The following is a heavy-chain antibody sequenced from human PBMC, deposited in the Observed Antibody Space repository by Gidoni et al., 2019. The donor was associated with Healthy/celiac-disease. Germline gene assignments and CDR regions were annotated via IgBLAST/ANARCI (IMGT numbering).Heavy chain of an antibody. J-gene: IGHJ4*02. CDR2: IRSKAYGGTT. CDR3: TRESGDYGPHYFDY. V-gene: IGHV3-49*03. D-gene: IGHD3-10*01. CDR1: GFTFGDYA. Sequence: EVQLVESGGGLVQPGRSLRLSCTASGFTFGDYAMSWFRQAPGKGLEWVGFIRSKAYGGTTEYAASVKGRFTISRDDSKSIAYLQMNSLKTEDTAVYYCTRESGDYGPHYFDYWGQGTLVTVSS.